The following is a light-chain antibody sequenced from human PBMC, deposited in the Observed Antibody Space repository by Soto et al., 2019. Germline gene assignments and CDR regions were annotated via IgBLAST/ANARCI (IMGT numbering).Light chain of an antibody. CDR3: TSYTSSGTPV. CDR2: EVS. Sequence: QLVLTQPASVSGSPGQSITISCTGTSSDVGDYNYVSWYQQHPGKAPKLMIYEVSNRPSGVSNRFSGSKSGNTASLTISGLQAEDEADYYCTSYTSSGTPVFGGGTKLTVL. CDR1: SSDVGDYNY. J-gene: IGLJ2*01. V-gene: IGLV2-14*01.